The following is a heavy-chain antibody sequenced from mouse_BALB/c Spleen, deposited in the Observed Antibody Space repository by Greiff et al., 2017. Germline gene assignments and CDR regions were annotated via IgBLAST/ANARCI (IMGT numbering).Heavy chain of an antibody. V-gene: IGHV2-9-2*01. CDR3: VRNLYYGYVHYYAMDY. J-gene: IGHJ4*01. CDR2: IWTGGGT. D-gene: IGHD1-2*01. Sequence: QVQLKESGPGLVAPSQSLSITCTVSGFSLTSYDISWIRQPPGKGLEWLGVIWTGGGTNYNSAFMSRLSISKDNSKSQVFLKMNSLQTDDTAIYYCVRNLYYGYVHYYAMDYWGQGTSVTVSS. CDR1: GFSLTSYD.